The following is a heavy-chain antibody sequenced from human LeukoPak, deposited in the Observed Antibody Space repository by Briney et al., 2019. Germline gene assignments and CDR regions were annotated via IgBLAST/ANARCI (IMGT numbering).Heavy chain of an antibody. D-gene: IGHD6-13*01. J-gene: IGHJ4*02. CDR2: INSDGSST. CDR1: GFTFSSYW. V-gene: IGHV3-74*01. CDR3: AREGRSSSWHSYFDY. Sequence: GGSLRLSCAASGFTFSSYWMHWVRQAPGKGLVWVSRINSDGSSTSYADSVKGRFTISRDNSKNTLYLQMNSLRAEDTAVYYCAREGRSSSWHSYFDYWGQGTLVTVSS.